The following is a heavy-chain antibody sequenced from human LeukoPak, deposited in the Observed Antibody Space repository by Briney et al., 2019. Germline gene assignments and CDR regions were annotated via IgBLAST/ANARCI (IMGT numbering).Heavy chain of an antibody. CDR3: ARAPPKGILTGYCLLDY. J-gene: IGHJ4*02. CDR2: MNPNSGNT. V-gene: IGHV1-8*01. CDR1: GYTFTSYD. Sequence: ASVKVSCKASGYTFTSYDINWVRQATGQGLEWMGWMNPNSGNTGYAQKFQGRVTMTRNTSIGTAYMELSSLRSEDTAVYYCARAPPKGILTGYCLLDYWGQGTLVTVSS. D-gene: IGHD3-9*01.